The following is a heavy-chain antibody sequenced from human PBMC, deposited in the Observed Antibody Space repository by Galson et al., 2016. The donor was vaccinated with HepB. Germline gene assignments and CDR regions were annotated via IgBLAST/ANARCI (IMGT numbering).Heavy chain of an antibody. V-gene: IGHV4-34*01. CDR2: IYHTGTT. D-gene: IGHD3-10*01. J-gene: IGHJ2*01. Sequence: ETLSLTCAVYGGSLSGYYWSWIRQSPGEGLEWIGEIYHTGTTNYNPSLKSRVTISVDTSKNWFSLKLTSVTAADTAVYYCARDSAGSFDLWGRGTLVTVSS. CDR3: ARDSAGSFDL. CDR1: GGSLSGYY.